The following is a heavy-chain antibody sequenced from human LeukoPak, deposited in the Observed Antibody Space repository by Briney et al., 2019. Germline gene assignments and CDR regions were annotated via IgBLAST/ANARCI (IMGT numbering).Heavy chain of an antibody. J-gene: IGHJ6*02. CDR1: GFTFSSYS. CDR3: ARDSAFVGMDV. D-gene: IGHD1-26*01. Sequence: PGGSLRLSCAASGFTFSSYSMNWVRQAPGKGLEWVSSISSSSSYIYYADSVKGRFTISRDNAKSSLYLQMNSLRAEDTAVYYCARDSAFVGMDVWGQGTTVTVSS. CDR2: ISSSSSYI. V-gene: IGHV3-21*01.